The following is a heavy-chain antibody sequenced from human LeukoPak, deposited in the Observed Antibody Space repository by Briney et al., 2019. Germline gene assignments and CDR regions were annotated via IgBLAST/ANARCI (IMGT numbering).Heavy chain of an antibody. CDR1: GFTFSSYE. CDR3: ARIGLGLWDY. Sequence: PGGSLRLSCAASGFTFSSYEMNWVRQAPGKGLEWVSYISSSGSTIYYADSVKGRFTISRDNARNSLYLQMNSLRAEDTAVYYCARIGLGLWDYWGQGTLVTVSS. CDR2: ISSSGSTI. J-gene: IGHJ4*02. V-gene: IGHV3-48*03. D-gene: IGHD2-21*01.